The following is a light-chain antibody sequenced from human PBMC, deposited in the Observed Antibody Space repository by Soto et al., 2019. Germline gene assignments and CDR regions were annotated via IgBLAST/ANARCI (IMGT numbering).Light chain of an antibody. V-gene: IGKV3-20*01. Sequence: EIVLTQSPATLSLSPGERATLSCRASQSVSSYLAWYQQKPGQAPRLVIYGASSRATGIPDRFSASGSGTDFTLTINRLEPEDFAVYYCQQYSESPLTFGQGTKVEIK. CDR1: QSVSSY. CDR2: GAS. CDR3: QQYSESPLT. J-gene: IGKJ1*01.